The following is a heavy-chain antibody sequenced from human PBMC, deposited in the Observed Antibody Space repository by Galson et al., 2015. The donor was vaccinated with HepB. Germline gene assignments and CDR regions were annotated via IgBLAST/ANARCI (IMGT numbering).Heavy chain of an antibody. CDR3: VRQLTSLLDF. J-gene: IGHJ4*02. CDR2: ISYSGDT. Sequence: SETLSLTCTVSGGSISSGLYSWGWIRQPPGKGLEWIGTISYSGDTYYNSSLKSRVSIFVDTSKSHFSLNVTSLTAADTAVYYCVRQLTSLLDFWGQGTLVTVSA. CDR1: GGSISSGLYS. V-gene: IGHV4-39*02. D-gene: IGHD1-1*01.